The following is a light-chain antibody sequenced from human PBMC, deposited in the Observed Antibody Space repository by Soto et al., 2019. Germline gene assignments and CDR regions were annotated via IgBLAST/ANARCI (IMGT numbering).Light chain of an antibody. CDR2: DAS. Sequence: EIVLTQSPATLSLSPGERATLSCRASQSISSNYLAWYQQKPGQAPRLLIYDASSRAPDIPDRFSGSGSGTDFTLTISGLEPEDLAVYYCQHYVTWPLTFGGGTKVESK. V-gene: IGKV3-20*01. J-gene: IGKJ4*01. CDR3: QHYVTWPLT. CDR1: QSISSNY.